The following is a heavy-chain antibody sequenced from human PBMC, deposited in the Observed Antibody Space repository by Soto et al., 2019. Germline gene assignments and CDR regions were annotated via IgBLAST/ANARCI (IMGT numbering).Heavy chain of an antibody. V-gene: IGHV3-48*01. Sequence: EVQLVEAGGGFVQPGGSLRLSCEVSGFTFTSYNLQWVRQAPGKGLEWVSSINTNGRTTDYADSVKGRFTISRDNDKNLVYLQMSSLRAGDTAVYYCARGGGSMDVLGQGTPVTVSS. CDR3: ARGGGSMDV. J-gene: IGHJ6*02. CDR1: GFTFTSYN. CDR2: INTNGRTT. D-gene: IGHD3-16*01.